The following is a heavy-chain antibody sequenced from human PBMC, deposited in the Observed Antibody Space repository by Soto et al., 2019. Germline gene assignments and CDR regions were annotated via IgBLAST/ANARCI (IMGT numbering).Heavy chain of an antibody. J-gene: IGHJ4*02. V-gene: IGHV1-18*04. CDR3: ARDPPRMIAVAGGGGDY. CDR2: ISAYNGNT. D-gene: IGHD6-19*01. Sequence: ASVKVSCKASGYTFTGYYMHWVRQAPGQGLEWMGWISAYNGNTNYAQKLQGRVTMTTDTSTSTAYMELRSLRSDDTAVYYCARDPPRMIAVAGGGGDYWGQGTLVTVSS. CDR1: GYTFTGYY.